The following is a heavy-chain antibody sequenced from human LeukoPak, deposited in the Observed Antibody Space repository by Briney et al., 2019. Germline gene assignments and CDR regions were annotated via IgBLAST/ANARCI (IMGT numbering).Heavy chain of an antibody. CDR2: IRHKADGYTT. CDR1: GFILSDHY. Sequence: PGGSLRLSCAASGFILSDHYMDWVRQAPGKGLEWVGRIRHKADGYTTEYAASVKGRFSISRVDSKNSLYLQMNSLRAEDTAVYYCARNLYGSGSFDYWGQGTLVTVSS. D-gene: IGHD3-10*01. CDR3: ARNLYGSGSFDY. J-gene: IGHJ4*02. V-gene: IGHV3-72*01.